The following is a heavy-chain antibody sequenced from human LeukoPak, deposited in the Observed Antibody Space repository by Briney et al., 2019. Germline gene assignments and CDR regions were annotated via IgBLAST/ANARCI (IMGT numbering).Heavy chain of an antibody. V-gene: IGHV4-39*01. Sequence: SETLSLTCTVSGGSISSSSYYWGRIRQPPGKGLEWIGSIYYSGSTYYNPSLKSRVTISVDTSKNQFSLKLSSVTAADTAVYYCARHEGGNPKRGKYYYYYYMDVWGKGTTVTISS. J-gene: IGHJ6*03. CDR1: GGSISSSSYY. CDR2: IYYSGST. CDR3: ARHEGGNPKRGKYYYYYYMDV. D-gene: IGHD4-23*01.